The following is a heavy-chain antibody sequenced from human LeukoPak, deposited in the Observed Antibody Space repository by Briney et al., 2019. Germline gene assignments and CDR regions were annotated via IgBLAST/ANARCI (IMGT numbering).Heavy chain of an antibody. CDR3: ARHVLRSETVFDV. J-gene: IGHJ4*02. CDR1: GGSISPNL. V-gene: IGHV4-59*08. Sequence: SETLSLTCTVSGGSISPNLWSWIRQPPGKGLEWIGYVQYSGDTHYNPSLESRVTISVDTSKNQVSLKLISVTAADTAVYYCARHVLRSETVFDVWGQGTLVTVSS. CDR2: VQYSGDT. D-gene: IGHD2-8*01.